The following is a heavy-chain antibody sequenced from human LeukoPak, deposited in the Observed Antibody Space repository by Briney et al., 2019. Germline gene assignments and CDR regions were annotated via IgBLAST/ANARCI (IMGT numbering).Heavy chain of an antibody. V-gene: IGHV4-61*02. J-gene: IGHJ4*02. CDR3: ARDQGWYYDSSWVFDY. D-gene: IGHD3-22*01. Sequence: PSQTLSLTCTVSGGSISSGSYYWSWIRQPAGKGLEWIGRIYTSGSTNYNPSLKSRVTISVDTSKNQFSLKLSSVTAADTAVYYRARDQGWYYDSSWVFDYWGQGTLVTVSS. CDR1: GGSISSGSYY. CDR2: IYTSGST.